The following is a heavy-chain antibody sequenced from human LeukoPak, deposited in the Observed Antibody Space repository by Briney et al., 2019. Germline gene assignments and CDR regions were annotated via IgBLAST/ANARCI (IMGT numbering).Heavy chain of an antibody. J-gene: IGHJ4*02. D-gene: IGHD1-14*01. CDR1: GFTFNIYE. CDR3: AGSRYPEPQDLDY. V-gene: IGHV3-48*03. Sequence: SLRRSCAASGFTFNIYEMNWVRQAPRKELEWISYISADRNVIYYSDSVKGRFIISRDNAKNSLYLQMNSLRAEDTAVYYCAGSRYPEPQDLDYWGQGTLVSVSS. CDR2: ISADRNVI.